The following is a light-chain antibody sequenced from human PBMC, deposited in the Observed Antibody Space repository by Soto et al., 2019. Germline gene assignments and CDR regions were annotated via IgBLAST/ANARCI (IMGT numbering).Light chain of an antibody. CDR3: QHYNSYSEP. J-gene: IGKJ1*01. V-gene: IGKV1-5*03. CDR1: QSISSW. CDR2: KAS. Sequence: DIQMSQSPSTLSASVGDRVTITCRASQSISSWLAWYQQKPGKAPKLLVYKASSLESGVPSRFSGSGSGTEFTLTISSLQPDDFATYYCQHYNSYSEPFGQGTKVAIK.